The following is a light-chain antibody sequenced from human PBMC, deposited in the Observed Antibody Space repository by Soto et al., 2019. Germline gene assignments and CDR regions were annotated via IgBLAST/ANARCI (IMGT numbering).Light chain of an antibody. Sequence: DIQMTQSPSSLSAFVGDTVTITCRASQDISKYLNWYQHKPGKAPKLLIYDASNFETGVPSRLSGSGSGTEFTFTISSLQPEDIATYYCQQYDNLPLTFGGGTKVDIK. CDR1: QDISKY. J-gene: IGKJ4*01. V-gene: IGKV1-33*01. CDR3: QQYDNLPLT. CDR2: DAS.